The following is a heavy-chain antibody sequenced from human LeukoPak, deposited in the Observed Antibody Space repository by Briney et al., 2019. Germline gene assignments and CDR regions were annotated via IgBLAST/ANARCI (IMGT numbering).Heavy chain of an antibody. CDR1: GYTFTSYA. CDR3: ARTPRGQQQYYYYYYYMDV. V-gene: IGHV7-4-1*02. D-gene: IGHD6-13*01. J-gene: IGHJ6*03. CDR2: VNTNTGNP. Sequence: ASVKVSCKASGYTFTSYAMNWVRQAPGQGLEWMGWVNTNTGNPTYAQGFTGRFVFSLDTSVSTAYLQISSLKAEDTAVYYCARTPRGQQQYYYYYYYMDVWGKGTTVTVSS.